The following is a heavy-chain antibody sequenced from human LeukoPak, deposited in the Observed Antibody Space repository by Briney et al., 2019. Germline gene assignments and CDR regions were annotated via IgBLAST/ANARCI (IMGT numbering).Heavy chain of an antibody. Sequence: SETLSLTCTVSGGSISSYYWSWIRQPAGKGLEWIGYIYTSGSTNYNPSLKSRFTISVDTSKNQFSLKLSSVTAADTAVYYGARTDILTGYYQGWGQGTLVTVSS. D-gene: IGHD3-9*01. J-gene: IGHJ4*02. CDR2: IYTSGST. CDR1: GGSISSYY. CDR3: ARTDILTGYYQG. V-gene: IGHV4-4*09.